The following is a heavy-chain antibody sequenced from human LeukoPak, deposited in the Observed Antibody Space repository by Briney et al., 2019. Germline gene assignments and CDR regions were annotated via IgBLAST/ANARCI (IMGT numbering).Heavy chain of an antibody. CDR1: GGSISSYY. V-gene: IGHV4-59*08. D-gene: IGHD1-26*01. CDR2: MYYSGST. Sequence: SETLSLTCTVSGGSISSYYWSWIRQPPGKGLEWIGYMYYSGSTNYNPSLKSRVTISVDTSKNQFSLKLSSVTAADTAVYYCARLREAVFDYWGQGTLVTVSS. CDR3: ARLREAVFDY. J-gene: IGHJ4*02.